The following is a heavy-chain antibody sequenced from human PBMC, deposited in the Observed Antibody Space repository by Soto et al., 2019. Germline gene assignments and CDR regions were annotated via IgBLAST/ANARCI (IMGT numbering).Heavy chain of an antibody. CDR1: GGSINSGGYY. D-gene: IGHD2-15*01. CDR3: ARAGCSGGSCYSGLDY. CDR2: IYYSGIT. V-gene: IGHV4-31*03. Sequence: SETLSLTCTVSGGSINSGGYYWSWIRQHPGKGLEWIGYIYYSGITYYNPSLRSRVTISVDTSKNQFSLKLSSVTAADTAVYYCARAGCSGGSCYSGLDYWGQGTLVTVSS. J-gene: IGHJ4*02.